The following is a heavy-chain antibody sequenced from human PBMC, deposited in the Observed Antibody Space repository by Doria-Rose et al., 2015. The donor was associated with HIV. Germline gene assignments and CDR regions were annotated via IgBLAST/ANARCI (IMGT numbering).Heavy chain of an antibody. J-gene: IGHJ4*02. V-gene: IGHV2-26*01. CDR3: ARIKSSRWYHKYYFDF. Sequence: QITLKESGPVLVKPTETLTLTCTVSGVSLSSPGMGVSWIRQPPGKALEWLANIFSDDERSYTPSLKSRLTTSRGTSKSQVVLTMTDMDPVDTATYYCARIKSSRWYHKYYFDFWGQGTLVIVSA. CDR1: GVSLSSPGMG. CDR2: IFSDDER. D-gene: IGHD6-13*01.